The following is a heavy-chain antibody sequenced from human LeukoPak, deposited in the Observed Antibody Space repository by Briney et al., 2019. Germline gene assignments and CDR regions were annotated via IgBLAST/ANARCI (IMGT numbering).Heavy chain of an antibody. Sequence: GESLKISCQGSGYSFPSYWIGWVRQMPEKGLEWIGIIYPGDSDTRYSPSFQGQVTISADKSISTAYLQWSSLKASDTAMYYCARSYYYDSSGYDAFDFWGQGTMVTVSS. CDR1: GYSFPSYW. J-gene: IGHJ3*01. CDR2: IYPGDSDT. V-gene: IGHV5-51*01. D-gene: IGHD3-22*01. CDR3: ARSYYYDSSGYDAFDF.